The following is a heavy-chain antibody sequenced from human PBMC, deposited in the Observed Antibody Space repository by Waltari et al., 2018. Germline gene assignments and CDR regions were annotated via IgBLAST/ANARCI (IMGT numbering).Heavy chain of an antibody. V-gene: IGHV3-74*01. Sequence: DVQVVESGGGLVPPGGSLRLSCTGSGFNFSNYFIHWVRQSPGKGPVWVASINSDGTIINYADSVKGRFTISRDNAKSTVYLQMNSLIGEDTALYYCLNYDFDSWGQGTLVTVST. CDR3: LNYDFDS. CDR1: GFNFSNYF. D-gene: IGHD1-7*01. J-gene: IGHJ4*02. CDR2: INSDGTII.